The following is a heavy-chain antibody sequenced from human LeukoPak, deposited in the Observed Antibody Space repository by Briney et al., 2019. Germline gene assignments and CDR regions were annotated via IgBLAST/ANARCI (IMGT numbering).Heavy chain of an antibody. CDR2: ISGSGGST. CDR1: GFTLSSYA. V-gene: IGHV3-23*01. Sequence: GGSLRLSCAASGFTLSSYAMSWVRQAPGKGLEWVSAISGSGGSTYYADSVKGRFTISRDNAKNSLYLQMNSLRAEDTAVYYCARDSGSYGPEGMDVWGQGTTVTVSS. CDR3: ARDSGSYGPEGMDV. J-gene: IGHJ6*02. D-gene: IGHD5-18*01.